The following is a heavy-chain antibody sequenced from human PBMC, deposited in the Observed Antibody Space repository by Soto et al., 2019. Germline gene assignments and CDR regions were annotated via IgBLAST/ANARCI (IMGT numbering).Heavy chain of an antibody. CDR3: ASPRGGGYRIFDY. D-gene: IGHD1-26*01. J-gene: IGHJ4*02. V-gene: IGHV3-7*01. Sequence: EVKLVESGGGLVLPGGSLRLSCVASGFTFRSYWMTWIRQAPGKGLEWVGNIKEDGSEEKYVDSVKGRFTISRDNAKNSLYLQMNSLRVEDTAIYYCASPRGGGYRIFDYWGRGTLVTVSS. CDR1: GFTFRSYW. CDR2: IKEDGSEE.